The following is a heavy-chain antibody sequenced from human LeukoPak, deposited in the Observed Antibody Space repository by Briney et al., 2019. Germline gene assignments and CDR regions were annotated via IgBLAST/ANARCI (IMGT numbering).Heavy chain of an antibody. V-gene: IGHV4-34*01. Sequence: SETLSLTCAVYGGSFSGYYWSWTRQPPGKGLEWIGEINHSGSTNDNPSLKSRVTISVDTSKNQFSLKLSSVTAADTAVYYCARWGDYQGYFDYWGQGTLVTVSS. CDR3: ARWGDYQGYFDY. J-gene: IGHJ4*02. CDR2: INHSGST. D-gene: IGHD2-2*01. CDR1: GGSFSGYY.